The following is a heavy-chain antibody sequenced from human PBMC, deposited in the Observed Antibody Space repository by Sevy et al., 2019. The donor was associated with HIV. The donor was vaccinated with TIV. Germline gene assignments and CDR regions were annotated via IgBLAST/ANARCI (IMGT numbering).Heavy chain of an antibody. CDR3: ARLEGYYDSSGYLPFGY. D-gene: IGHD3-22*01. V-gene: IGHV3-30-3*01. CDR1: GFTFSSYA. CDR2: ISYDGSNK. Sequence: GGSLRLSCAASGFTFSSYAMHWVRQAPGKGLEWVAVISYDGSNKYYADSVKGRFTISRDNSKNTLYLQMNSLRAEDTAVYYCARLEGYYDSSGYLPFGYWGQGTLVTVSS. J-gene: IGHJ4*02.